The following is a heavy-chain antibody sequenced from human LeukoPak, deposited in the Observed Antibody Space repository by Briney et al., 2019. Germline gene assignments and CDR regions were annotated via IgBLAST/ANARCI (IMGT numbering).Heavy chain of an antibody. J-gene: IGHJ4*02. V-gene: IGHV4-30-2*01. D-gene: IGHD2-2*01. CDR3: ARDKAGGSSRPFDY. CDR2: IYHSGST. Sequence: PSQTLSLTCAVSGGSISSGGYSWGWIRQPPGKGLEWIGYIYHSGSTYYNPSLKSRVTISVDRSKNQFSLKLSSVTAADTAVYYCARDKAGGSSRPFDYWGQGTLVTVS. CDR1: GGSISSGGYS.